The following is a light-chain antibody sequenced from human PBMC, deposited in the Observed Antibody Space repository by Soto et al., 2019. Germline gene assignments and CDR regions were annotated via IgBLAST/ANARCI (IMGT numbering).Light chain of an antibody. Sequence: DIQMTQSPSSLCASVGDRVTITCQASQDISNYLNWYQQKPGKAPKLLIYDASNLETGVPSRFSGSGSGTDFTLTISSLQPEDIATYYCQQYDNLPSFGQGTRWIS. J-gene: IGKJ1*01. CDR2: DAS. V-gene: IGKV1-33*01. CDR3: QQYDNLPS. CDR1: QDISNY.